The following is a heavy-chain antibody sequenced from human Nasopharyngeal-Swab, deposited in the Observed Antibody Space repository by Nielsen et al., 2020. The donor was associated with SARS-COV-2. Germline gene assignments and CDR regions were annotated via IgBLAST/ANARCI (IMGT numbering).Heavy chain of an antibody. CDR3: AAIKDCSGGSCYGGASDY. D-gene: IGHD2-15*01. V-gene: IGHV1-58*01. J-gene: IGHJ4*02. Sequence: SVKVSCKASGFTFTSSAVQWVRQARGQRLEWIGWIVVGSGNTNYAQKFQERVTITRDMSTSTAYMELSSLRSEDTAVYYCAAIKDCSGGSCYGGASDYWGQGTLVNVS. CDR2: IVVGSGNT. CDR1: GFTFTSSA.